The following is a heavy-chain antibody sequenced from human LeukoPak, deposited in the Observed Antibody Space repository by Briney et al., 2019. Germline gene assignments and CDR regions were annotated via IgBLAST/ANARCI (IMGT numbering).Heavy chain of an antibody. J-gene: IGHJ4*02. V-gene: IGHV3-7*01. CDR1: GFTFSSYW. CDR3: ARDALDGYDSSGYYWVYFDY. Sequence: GGTLRLSCAASGFTFSSYWMSWVRQAPGKGLEWVANIKQDGSEKYYVDSVKGRFTISRDNAKNSLYLQMNSLRAEDTAVYYCARDALDGYDSSGYYWVYFDYWGQGTLVTVSS. D-gene: IGHD3-22*01. CDR2: IKQDGSEK.